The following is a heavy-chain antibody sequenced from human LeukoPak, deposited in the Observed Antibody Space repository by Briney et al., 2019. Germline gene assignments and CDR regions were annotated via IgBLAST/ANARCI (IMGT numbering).Heavy chain of an antibody. V-gene: IGHV3-53*01. CDR1: GFTVSSNY. Sequence: GGSLRLSCAASGFTVSSNYMSWVRQAPGKGLEWVSVIYSGGSAYNADSVKGRFTIPRDNSKNTLYLQMNSLRAEDTAVYYCAREGVSSGYLDYWGQGTLVTVSS. CDR2: IYSGGSA. J-gene: IGHJ4*02. CDR3: AREGVSSGYLDY. D-gene: IGHD3-22*01.